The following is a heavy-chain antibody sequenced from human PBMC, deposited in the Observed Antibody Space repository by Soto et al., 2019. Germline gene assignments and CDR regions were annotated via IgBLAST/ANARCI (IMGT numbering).Heavy chain of an antibody. J-gene: IGHJ4*02. CDR1: AGTFSSYA. V-gene: IGHV1-69*01. CDR3: ARERYYDSSGYFDY. Sequence: QVQLVQSGADVKKPGSSVKVSCKASAGTFSSYAISWVRQAPGQGLEWMGGIIPIFGTANYAQKFQGRVTITADESTSTAYMELSSLRSEDTAVYYCARERYYDSSGYFDYWGQGTLVTVSS. CDR2: IIPIFGTA. D-gene: IGHD3-22*01.